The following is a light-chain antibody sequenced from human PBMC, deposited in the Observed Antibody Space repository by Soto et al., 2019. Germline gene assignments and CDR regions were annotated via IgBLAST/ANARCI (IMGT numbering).Light chain of an antibody. Sequence: EILFTQSPATLSLSPGERATLSCRASQSVSSSLAWYQPKPGQAPRLLIYDAYNRATGIPARLSGSGSGTYFTLTISSLEPEDFAVYYCQQRSNWPTFGQGTRLEI. J-gene: IGKJ5*01. CDR3: QQRSNWPT. V-gene: IGKV3-11*01. CDR2: DAY. CDR1: QSVSSS.